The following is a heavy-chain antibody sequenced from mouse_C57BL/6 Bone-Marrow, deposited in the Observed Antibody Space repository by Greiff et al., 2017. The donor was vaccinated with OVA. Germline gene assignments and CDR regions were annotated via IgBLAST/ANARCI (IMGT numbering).Heavy chain of an antibody. CDR3: ARGYYYGSSPPGFAY. CDR2: ISYSGST. Sequence: EVQLVESGPGMVKPSQSLSLTCTVTGYSITSGYDWHWIRHFPGNKLEWMGYISYSGSTNYNPSLKSRISITHDTSKNHFFLKLNSVTTEDTATYYCARGYYYGSSPPGFAYWGQGTLVTVSA. J-gene: IGHJ3*01. CDR1: GYSITSGYD. D-gene: IGHD1-1*01. V-gene: IGHV3-1*01.